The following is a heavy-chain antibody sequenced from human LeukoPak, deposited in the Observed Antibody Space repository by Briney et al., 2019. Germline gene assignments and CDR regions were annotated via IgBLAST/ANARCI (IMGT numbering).Heavy chain of an antibody. CDR3: AKGSLGSWYFFDS. CDR2: FSRNGHDT. Sequence: GGSLRLSCAASGFTFGSSPMSWVRQAPGKGPEWVTTFSRNGHDTYYADSVKGRFTVFRDNSKNILYLQMNSLRAEDTAVYYCAKGSLGSWYFFDSWGQGTLVTVSS. CDR1: GFTFGSSP. D-gene: IGHD6-13*01. V-gene: IGHV3-23*01. J-gene: IGHJ4*02.